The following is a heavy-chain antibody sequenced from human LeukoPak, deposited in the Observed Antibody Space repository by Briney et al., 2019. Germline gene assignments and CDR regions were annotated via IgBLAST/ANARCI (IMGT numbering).Heavy chain of an antibody. J-gene: IGHJ4*02. CDR2: ISGSGGST. CDR3: AKGYCSGGNCASDY. D-gene: IGHD2-15*01. Sequence: GGSLRLSCSASGFTFSSYAINWARRAPGKGLEWVSAISGSGGSTYYADSVKGRFTISRDNSRNTLYVQMNSLRAEDMAVYYCAKGYCSGGNCASDYWGRGTLVTVSS. V-gene: IGHV3-23*01. CDR1: GFTFSSYA.